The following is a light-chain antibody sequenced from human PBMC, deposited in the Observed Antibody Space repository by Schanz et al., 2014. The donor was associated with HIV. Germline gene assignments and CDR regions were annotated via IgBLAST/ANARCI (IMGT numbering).Light chain of an antibody. CDR1: QSVNTY. J-gene: IGKJ1*01. Sequence: EIVLTQSPATLSLSPGERATLSCRASQSVNTYLAWYQQKPGQAPRLLIYGASSRATGIPDRFSGSGSGRDFTLTISSLAPEDFAVYYCQHYGSSRWTFGQGTKVEIK. CDR3: QHYGSSRWT. V-gene: IGKV3-20*01. CDR2: GAS.